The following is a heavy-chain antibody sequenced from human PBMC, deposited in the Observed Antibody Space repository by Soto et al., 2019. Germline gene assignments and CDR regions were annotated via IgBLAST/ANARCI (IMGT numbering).Heavy chain of an antibody. CDR2: IRSKANSYAT. J-gene: IGHJ4*02. CDR3: TNAADVVYGDPEADN. V-gene: IGHV3-73*01. CDR1: GFTFSGSA. Sequence: GGSLRLSCAASGFTFSGSAMHWVRQASGKGLEWVGRIRSKANSYATAYAASVKGRFTISRDDSKNTAYLQMNSLKTEDTAVYYCTNAADVVYGDPEADNWGQGTLVTVSS. D-gene: IGHD4-17*01.